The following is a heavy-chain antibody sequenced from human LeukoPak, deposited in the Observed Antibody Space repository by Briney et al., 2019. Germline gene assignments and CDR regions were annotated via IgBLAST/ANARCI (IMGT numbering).Heavy chain of an antibody. CDR3: VKDKDCSSTSCYGLFDY. Sequence: PGGSLRLTCSASGFTFSSYAMHWVRQAPGKGLEYVSAISSNGGSTYYADSVKGRFTISRDNSKNTLYLQMSSLRAEDTAVYYCVKDKDCSSTSCYGLFDYWGQGTLVTVSS. D-gene: IGHD2-2*01. CDR2: ISSNGGST. J-gene: IGHJ4*02. CDR1: GFTFSSYA. V-gene: IGHV3-64D*06.